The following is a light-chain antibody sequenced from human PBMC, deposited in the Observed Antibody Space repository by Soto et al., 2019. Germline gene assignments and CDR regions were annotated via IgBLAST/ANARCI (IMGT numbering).Light chain of an antibody. J-gene: IGKJ1*01. CDR3: QQSNNYPLT. Sequence: DIQMTQSPSTLSASLGDRVTITCRASQCISSRLAWYQQKPGKAPKLLIYEASNLESGVPSRFSGSGSGTEFTLTIRSLQPDDFATYYCQQSNNYPLTFGQGTKVDIK. CDR2: EAS. CDR1: QCISSR. V-gene: IGKV1-5*03.